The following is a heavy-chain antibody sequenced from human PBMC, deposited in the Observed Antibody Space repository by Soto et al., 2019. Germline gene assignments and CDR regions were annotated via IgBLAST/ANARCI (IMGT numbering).Heavy chain of an antibody. D-gene: IGHD2-21*02. J-gene: IGHJ2*01. Sequence: QVQLQESGPGLVKPSETLSLTCTVSGGSISSYYWSWIRQPPGKGLEWIGYIYYSGSTNYNPSLKSRVTISADTSKNQFSLKLSSVTAADTAVYYCARFGGDAGGFGYFDLWGRGTLVTVSS. CDR3: ARFGGDAGGFGYFDL. CDR1: GGSISSYY. CDR2: IYYSGST. V-gene: IGHV4-59*08.